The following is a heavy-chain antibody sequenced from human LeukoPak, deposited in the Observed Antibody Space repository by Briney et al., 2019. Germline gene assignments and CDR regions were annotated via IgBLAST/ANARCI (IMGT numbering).Heavy chain of an antibody. CDR2: ISSSSSYI. CDR1: GFTFSSYS. Sequence: GGSLRLSCAASGFTFSSYSMHWVRQAPGKGLEGVSSISSSSSYIYYADSVKGRFTISRDNAKDSLYLQMNSLRAEDTAVYYCAREGYCSGGSCYSGGHYYGMDVWGQGTTVTVSS. CDR3: AREGYCSGGSCYSGGHYYGMDV. V-gene: IGHV3-21*01. D-gene: IGHD2-15*01. J-gene: IGHJ6*02.